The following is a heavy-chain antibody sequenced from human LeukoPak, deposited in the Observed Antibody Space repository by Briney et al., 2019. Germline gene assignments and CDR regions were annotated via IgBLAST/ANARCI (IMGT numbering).Heavy chain of an antibody. CDR3: ARRICGGDCYTAFYYYYMDV. CDR2: ISAYNGNT. CDR1: EYTFNAYY. D-gene: IGHD2-21*02. V-gene: IGHV1-18*04. J-gene: IGHJ6*03. Sequence: ASVKVSCKASEYTFNAYYIHWVRQAPGQGLEWMGWISAYNGNTNYAQKLQGRVTMTTDTSTSTAYMELRSLRSDDTAVYYCARRICGGDCYTAFYYYYMDVWGKGTTVTVSS.